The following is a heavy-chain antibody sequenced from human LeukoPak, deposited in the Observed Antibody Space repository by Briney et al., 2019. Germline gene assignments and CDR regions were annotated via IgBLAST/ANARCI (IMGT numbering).Heavy chain of an antibody. Sequence: ASVKVSFKASGYTFTTYYMHWVRQAPGQGLEWMGIINPGGGSTTYAQKFQGRVTMTRDTSTSTVYMELSSLRSDDTAVYYCARIGPGTYSSSWYFDYWGQGTLVTVSS. V-gene: IGHV1-46*01. CDR2: INPGGGST. CDR3: ARIGPGTYSSSWYFDY. CDR1: GYTFTTYY. D-gene: IGHD6-13*01. J-gene: IGHJ4*02.